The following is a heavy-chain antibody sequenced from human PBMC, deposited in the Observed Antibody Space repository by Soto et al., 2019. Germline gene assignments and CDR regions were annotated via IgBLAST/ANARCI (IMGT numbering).Heavy chain of an antibody. CDR2: ISYDGGLQ. J-gene: IGHJ4*02. CDR3: VSDRGYGHASVPYS. V-gene: IGHV3-30*03. Sequence: QAHLVESGGGVVQPGRCLRVSCAASGITFSSYGMHWVRQAPGTRLEWVAVISYDGGLQHYADSVKGRFTISRDNSKNMVLLQMNSLRAEDTAVYYCVSDRGYGHASVPYSWGQVTLVSVSS. D-gene: IGHD5-18*01. CDR1: GITFSSYG.